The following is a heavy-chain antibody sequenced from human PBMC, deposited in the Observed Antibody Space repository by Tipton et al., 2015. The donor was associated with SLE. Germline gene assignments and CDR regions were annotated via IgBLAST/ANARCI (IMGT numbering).Heavy chain of an antibody. CDR3: ARNYDDFSSGHIDY. V-gene: IGHV3-74*01. J-gene: IGHJ4*02. CDR2: INSDGSST. Sequence: GSLRLSCAASGFTFSSYWMHWVRQAPGKGLVWVSRINSDGSSTSHADSVKGRFTISRDNAKNTLFLQMNSLRAEDTAVYYCARNYDDFSSGHIDYWGQGTLVTVSS. CDR1: GFTFSSYW. D-gene: IGHD3-3*01.